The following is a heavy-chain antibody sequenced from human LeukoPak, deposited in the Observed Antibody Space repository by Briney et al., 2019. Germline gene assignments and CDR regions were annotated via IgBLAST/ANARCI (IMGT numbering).Heavy chain of an antibody. V-gene: IGHV4-39*01. J-gene: IGHJ4*02. CDR3: GYSSGWYVGYYFDY. Sequence: SETLSLTCTVSGVSISSSSYYWGWIRQPPGKGLEWIGSIYYSGSTYYNPSLKSRVTISVDTSKNQFSLKLSSVTAADTAVYYCGYSSGWYVGYYFDYWGQGTLVTVSS. CDR2: IYYSGST. D-gene: IGHD6-13*01. CDR1: GVSISSSSYY.